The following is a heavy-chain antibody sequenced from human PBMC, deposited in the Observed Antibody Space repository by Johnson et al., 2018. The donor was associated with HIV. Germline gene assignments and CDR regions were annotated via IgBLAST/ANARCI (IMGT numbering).Heavy chain of an antibody. Sequence: VQLVESGGGLVQPGRSLRLSCAASGFTFSSYWMSWVRQAPGKGLEWVANIKQDGSEKYYVDSVKGRFTISRDNAKNSLYLQMNSLRAEDTAVYYCARVYARTPGAFDIWGQGTMVTVSS. CDR3: ARVYARTPGAFDI. CDR1: GFTFSSYW. V-gene: IGHV3-7*01. CDR2: IKQDGSEK. J-gene: IGHJ3*02. D-gene: IGHD2-2*01.